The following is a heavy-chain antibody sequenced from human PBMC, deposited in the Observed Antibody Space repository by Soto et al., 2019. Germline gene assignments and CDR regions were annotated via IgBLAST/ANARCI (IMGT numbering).Heavy chain of an antibody. CDR1: GFTFSRRA. D-gene: IGHD2-2*01. Sequence: GGFRRLLCHASGFTFSRRAIRSIRQARVKGLEWVVDISYDGRKTHYSKSVRGRFTISRDNSKNTLHLQMSSLRTEDTAIYYCVRGRGSTTFYALDVWGQGTTVTVSS. CDR3: VRGRGSTTFYALDV. CDR2: ISYDGRKT. J-gene: IGHJ6*02. V-gene: IGHV3-30*15.